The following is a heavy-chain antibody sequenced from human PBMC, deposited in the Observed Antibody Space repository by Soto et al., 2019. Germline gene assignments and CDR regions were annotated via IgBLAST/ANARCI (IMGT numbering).Heavy chain of an antibody. D-gene: IGHD5-12*01. CDR1: GVSISSDY. Sequence: QVQLQESGPGLVKPSETLSLTCTVSGVSISSDYWTWIRQSPGKGLEWIAYTSHTGTTDYNPSLKSRVNISLDTSKNQCSLKLSSWTAADTAVYYCAQGPPWMDAFDIWGQGTKVTVSP. V-gene: IGHV4-59*01. J-gene: IGHJ3*02. CDR2: TSHTGTT. CDR3: AQGPPWMDAFDI.